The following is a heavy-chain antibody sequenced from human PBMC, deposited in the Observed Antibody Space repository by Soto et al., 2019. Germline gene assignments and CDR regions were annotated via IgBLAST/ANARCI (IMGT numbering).Heavy chain of an antibody. J-gene: IGHJ6*02. CDR3: ARDKGFDFWSGYPDYYYGMDV. CDR2: IYYSGST. CDR1: GGSASSGSYY. Sequence: PSETLSLTCTVSGGSASSGSYYWSWIRQPPGKGLEWIGYIYYSGSTNYNPSLKSRVTISVDTSKNQFSLKLSSVTAADTAVYYCARDKGFDFWSGYPDYYYGMDVWGQGTTVTV. D-gene: IGHD3-3*01. V-gene: IGHV4-61*01.